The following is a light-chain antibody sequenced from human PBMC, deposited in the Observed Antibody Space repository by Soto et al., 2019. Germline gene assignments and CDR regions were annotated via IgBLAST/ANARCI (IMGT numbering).Light chain of an antibody. CDR1: NSNIGSNY. Sequence: QSVLTQPPSASETPGQRVTISCSGGNSNIGSNYVYWYQQLPGTAPKLLIYRNNQRPSGVPDRFSGSKSGTSASLAISGLRSEDEADYYCAAWDDSLREVLFGGGTKLTVL. J-gene: IGLJ2*01. CDR2: RNN. V-gene: IGLV1-47*01. CDR3: AAWDDSLREVL.